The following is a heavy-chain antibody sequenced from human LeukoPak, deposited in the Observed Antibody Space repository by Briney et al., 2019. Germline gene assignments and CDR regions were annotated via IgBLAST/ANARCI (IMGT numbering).Heavy chain of an antibody. Sequence: ASVKVSCKASGYTFTAYYMHWVRQAPGQGLEWMGWINPNSGGTNYAQKFQGRVTMTRDTSISTAYMELSRLRSDDTAVYYCARVRASWDSSVHRHRQAFDIWGQGTMVTVSS. CDR2: INPNSGGT. CDR3: ARVRASWDSSVHRHRQAFDI. J-gene: IGHJ3*02. V-gene: IGHV1-2*02. D-gene: IGHD3-22*01. CDR1: GYTFTAYY.